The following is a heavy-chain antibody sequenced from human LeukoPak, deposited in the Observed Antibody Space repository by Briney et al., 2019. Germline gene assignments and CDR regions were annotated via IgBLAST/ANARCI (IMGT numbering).Heavy chain of an antibody. CDR3: TLYDSSGYGYAFDI. CDR2: IKQDGSEK. D-gene: IGHD3-22*01. CDR1: EFTFSSYW. Sequence: GGSLRLSCTASEFTFSSYWMYWVRQAPGKGLEWVANIKQDGSEKYYVDSVKGRFTISRDNSKNTLYLQMNSLKTEDTAVYYCTLYDSSGYGYAFDIWGQGTMVTVSS. V-gene: IGHV3-7*03. J-gene: IGHJ3*02.